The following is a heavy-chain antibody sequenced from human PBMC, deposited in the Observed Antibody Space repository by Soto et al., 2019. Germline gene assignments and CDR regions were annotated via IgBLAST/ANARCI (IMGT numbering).Heavy chain of an antibody. CDR1: GYTFSNYG. Sequence: GASVKVSCKTSGYTFSNYGITWVRQAPGQPLEWLGWISLYSDGTNYAQKFQGRVSMNTDTYTTKAYMELRSLRSDDTAVYYCARVVTGAEDWFGPWGQASLVTVSS. V-gene: IGHV1-18*01. CDR2: ISLYSDGT. D-gene: IGHD2-2*01. CDR3: ARVVTGAEDWFGP. J-gene: IGHJ5*02.